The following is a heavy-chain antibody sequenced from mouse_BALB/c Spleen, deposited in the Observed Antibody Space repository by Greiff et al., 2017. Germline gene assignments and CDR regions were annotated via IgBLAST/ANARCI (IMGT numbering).Heavy chain of an antibody. CDR3: ARWDNYFDY. J-gene: IGHJ2*01. V-gene: IGHV1-67*01. Sequence: QVQLKESGPELVRPGVSVKISCKGSGYTFTDYAMHWVKQSHAKSLEWIGVISTYYGNTNYNQKFKGKATMTVDKSSSTAYMELARLTSEDSAIYYCARWDNYFDYWGQGTTLTVSS. CDR1: GYTFTDYA. D-gene: IGHD3-3*01. CDR2: ISTYYGNT.